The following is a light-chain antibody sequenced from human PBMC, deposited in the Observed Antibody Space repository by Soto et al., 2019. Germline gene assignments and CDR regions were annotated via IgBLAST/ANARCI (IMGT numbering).Light chain of an antibody. V-gene: IGKV1-5*01. CDR3: QQYTNTNNPWM. Sequence: DIPVTQSPPTLSSSLVYIVTIPSLAIQTISTWMAWYQQKPGKAPKLLVYDASTLQSGVASRFSGSGSGTEFTLIISGLQPDDSATYYCQQYTNTNNPWMFGQGTKVDI. J-gene: IGKJ1*01. CDR2: DAS. CDR1: QTISTW.